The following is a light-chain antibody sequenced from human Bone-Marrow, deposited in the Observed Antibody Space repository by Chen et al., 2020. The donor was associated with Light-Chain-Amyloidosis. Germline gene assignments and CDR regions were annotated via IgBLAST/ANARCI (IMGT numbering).Light chain of an antibody. CDR2: AAS. V-gene: IGKV1D-12*01. CDR3: QQGNSFPLT. Sequence: DIQMTQSPSSVSASVGDRVTITCRSSQAFRNWLAWYQQKPGEAPKLLIFAASSLQSGVPSRFSGSGSGTDVTLIISSLQPEDVATDYCQQGNSFPLTFGGGTKEEI. J-gene: IGKJ4*01. CDR1: QAFRNW.